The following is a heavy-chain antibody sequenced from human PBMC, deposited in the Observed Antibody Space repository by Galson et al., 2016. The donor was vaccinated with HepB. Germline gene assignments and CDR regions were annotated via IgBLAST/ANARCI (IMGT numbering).Heavy chain of an antibody. D-gene: IGHD3-10*01. Sequence: GLEWLSYISGTGSRILYADSVKGRFTISKDKAKLSLYLQMSSLRVEDTAVYYCARDLTPRGFSYSFWGQGTLVAVSS. J-gene: IGHJ1*01. CDR2: ISGTGSRI. V-gene: IGHV3-11*04. CDR3: ARDLTPRGFSYSF.